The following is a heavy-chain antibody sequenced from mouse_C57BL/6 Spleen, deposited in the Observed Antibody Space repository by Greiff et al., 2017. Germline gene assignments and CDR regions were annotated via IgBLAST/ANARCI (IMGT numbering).Heavy chain of an antibody. Sequence: VQLQQSGAELVRPGASVTLSCKASGYTFTDYEMHWVKQTPVHGLEWIGAIDPETGGTAYNQKFKGKAILTADKSSSTAYMELRSLTSEDSAVYFCTRNYYGNSAWFAYWGQGTLVTVSA. CDR1: GYTFTDYE. D-gene: IGHD2-1*01. V-gene: IGHV1-15*01. CDR2: IDPETGGT. J-gene: IGHJ3*01. CDR3: TRNYYGNSAWFAY.